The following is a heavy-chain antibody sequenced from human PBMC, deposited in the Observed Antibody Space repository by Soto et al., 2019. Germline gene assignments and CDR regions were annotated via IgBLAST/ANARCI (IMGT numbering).Heavy chain of an antibody. CDR2: ISGSGGSP. V-gene: IGHV3-23*01. Sequence: EVQLLDSGGGLVQPGGSLRLSCAASGFTFSSYTMAWVRQAPGKGLEWVSAISGSGGSPSYADSVQGRFTISRDNLRNTFFQQMNSLRAEDTATYYCAKARCTGDSCYVPDYWGHGALVTVSS. J-gene: IGHJ4*03. CDR1: GFTFSSYT. D-gene: IGHD2-8*02. CDR3: AKARCTGDSCYVPDY.